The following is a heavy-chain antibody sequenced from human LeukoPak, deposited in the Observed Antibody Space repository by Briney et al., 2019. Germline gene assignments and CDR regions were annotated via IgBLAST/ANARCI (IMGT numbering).Heavy chain of an antibody. CDR2: IYHSGST. J-gene: IGHJ3*02. CDR1: GYSISSGYY. D-gene: IGHD3-22*01. V-gene: IGHV4-38-2*02. Sequence: SETLPLTCTVSGYSISSGYYWGWIRQPPGKGLEWIGSIYHSGSTNYNPSLKSRVTMSVDTSKNQFSLKLSSVTAADTAVYYCARSAYYYDSSGYYWDAFDIWGQGTMVTVSS. CDR3: ARSAYYYDSSGYYWDAFDI.